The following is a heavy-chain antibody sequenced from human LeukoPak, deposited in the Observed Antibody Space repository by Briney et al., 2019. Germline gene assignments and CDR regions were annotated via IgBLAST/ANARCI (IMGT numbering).Heavy chain of an antibody. V-gene: IGHV1-2*02. CDR2: INPNSGGT. J-gene: IGHJ3*02. D-gene: IGHD5-12*01. CDR1: GYTFTGYY. CDR3: ARERGYSGYDEAPGSDAFDI. Sequence: ASVKVSCKASGYTFTGYYMHWVRQAPGQGLEWMGWINPNSGGTNYAQKFQGRVTMTRDTSISTAYMELSRLRSDDTAVYYCARERGYSGYDEAPGSDAFDIWGQGTMVTVSS.